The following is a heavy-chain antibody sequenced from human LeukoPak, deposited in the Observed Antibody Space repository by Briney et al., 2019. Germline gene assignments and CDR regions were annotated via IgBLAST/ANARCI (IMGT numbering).Heavy chain of an antibody. V-gene: IGHV4-38-2*01. D-gene: IGHD3-10*01. CDR1: GYSISSGYY. CDR3: ARLPRFYYGSGSYSYYFDY. Sequence: PSETLSLTCAVSGYSISSGYYWGWIRQPPGKGLEWIGSIYHSGSTYYNPSLKSRVTISVDTSKNQFSLKLSSVTAADTAVYYCARLPRFYYGSGSYSYYFDYWGQGTRVTVSS. J-gene: IGHJ4*02. CDR2: IYHSGST.